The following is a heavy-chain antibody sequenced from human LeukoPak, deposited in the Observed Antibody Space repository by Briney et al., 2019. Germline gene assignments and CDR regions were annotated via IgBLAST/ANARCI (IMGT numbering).Heavy chain of an antibody. CDR3: AAAMGDSSGTGLDY. CDR2: IVVGSGNT. V-gene: IGHV1-58*02. J-gene: IGHJ4*02. D-gene: IGHD3-22*01. CDR1: GFTFTSSA. Sequence: ASVKVSCKASGFTFTSSAMQWVRQARGQRLEWIGWIVVGSGNTNYAQKFQERVTITRDMSTSTAYMELSSLRSEDTAVYYCAAAMGDSSGTGLDYWGQGTLVTVSS.